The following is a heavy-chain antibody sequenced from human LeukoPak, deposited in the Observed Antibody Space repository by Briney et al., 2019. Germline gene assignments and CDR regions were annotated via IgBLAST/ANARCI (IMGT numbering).Heavy chain of an antibody. CDR3: ARGLTNYYGSGSYYNVGSHNWFDP. D-gene: IGHD3-10*01. V-gene: IGHV1-8*02. CDR1: GYTFTSYD. Sequence: ASVKVSCKASGYTFTSYDINSVRQATGQGLEWMGWMNPNSGNTRYAQKFQGRVTMTRNTSISTAYMELSSLRSEDTAVYYCARGLTNYYGSGSYYNVGSHNWFDPWGQGTLVTVSS. J-gene: IGHJ5*02. CDR2: MNPNSGNT.